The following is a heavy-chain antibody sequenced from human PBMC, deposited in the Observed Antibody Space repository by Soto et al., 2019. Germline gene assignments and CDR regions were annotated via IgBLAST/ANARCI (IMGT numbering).Heavy chain of an antibody. CDR2: ISSSGSTI. J-gene: IGHJ1*01. Sequence: QVQLVESGGGLVKPGGSLRLSCXASGFTFSDYYMSWIRQAPGKGLEWVSYISSSGSTICYADSVKGRFTISRDNAKNSLYLQMNSLRAEDTAVYYCARDALIVVVPAATEYFQHWGQGTLVTVSS. CDR1: GFTFSDYY. V-gene: IGHV3-11*01. D-gene: IGHD2-2*01. CDR3: ARDALIVVVPAATEYFQH.